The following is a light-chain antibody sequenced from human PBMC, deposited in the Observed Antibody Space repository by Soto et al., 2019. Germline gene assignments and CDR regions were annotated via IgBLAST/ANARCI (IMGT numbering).Light chain of an antibody. CDR1: SSDVGGYNY. CDR2: EVS. J-gene: IGLJ2*01. CDR3: SSYAGSNNPVL. Sequence: QSVLAQPPSASGSPGQSVTISCTGTSSDVGGYNYVSWYQQHPGKAPKLMIYEVSKRPSGVPDRFSGSKSGNTASLTVSGLQAEDEADYYCSSYAGSNNPVLFGGGTKLTVL. V-gene: IGLV2-8*01.